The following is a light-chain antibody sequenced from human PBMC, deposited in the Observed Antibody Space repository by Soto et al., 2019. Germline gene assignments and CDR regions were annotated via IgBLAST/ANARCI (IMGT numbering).Light chain of an antibody. CDR1: QSVSSN. Sequence: EIVMTQSRATLSVSPGERATLSCRASQSVSSNLGWYQQKPGQSPRLLIYGASTRATGIPVRFSGSGSGTEFTLTISSLQSEDFAIYYCQQYDNWPLTFGGGTKVDIK. J-gene: IGKJ4*01. V-gene: IGKV3D-15*01. CDR2: GAS. CDR3: QQYDNWPLT.